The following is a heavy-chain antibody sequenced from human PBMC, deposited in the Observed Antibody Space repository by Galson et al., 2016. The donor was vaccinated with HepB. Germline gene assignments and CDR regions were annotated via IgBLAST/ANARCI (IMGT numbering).Heavy chain of an antibody. J-gene: IGHJ3*02. CDR1: GFTFSRYD. CDR2: IGGAGDT. V-gene: IGHV3-13*04. D-gene: IGHD3-16*01. Sequence: SLRLSCAASGFTFSRYDIHWVRQVTGKGLQWVSAIGGAGDTYYSGSVKGRFTISRENAKNSLYLQMNSLTAGDTAVYYWARESAGRGVDAFDILGQGTMVIVSS. CDR3: ARESAGRGVDAFDI.